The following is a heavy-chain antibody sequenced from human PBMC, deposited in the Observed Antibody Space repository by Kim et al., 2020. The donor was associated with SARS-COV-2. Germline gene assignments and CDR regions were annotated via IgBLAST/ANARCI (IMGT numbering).Heavy chain of an antibody. CDR1: GFTFDDYA. V-gene: IGHV3-9*01. CDR3: AKELYCSGGSCYRQTNYYYYYGMDV. CDR2: ISWNSGSI. D-gene: IGHD2-15*01. Sequence: GGSLRLSCAASGFTFDDYAMHWVRQAPGKVLEWVSGISWNSGSIGYADSVKGRFTISRDNAKNSLYLQMNSLRAEDTALYYCAKELYCSGGSCYRQTNYYYYYGMDVWGQGTTVTVSS. J-gene: IGHJ6*02.